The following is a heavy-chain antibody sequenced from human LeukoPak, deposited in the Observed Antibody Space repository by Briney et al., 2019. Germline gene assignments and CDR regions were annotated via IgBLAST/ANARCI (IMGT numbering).Heavy chain of an antibody. D-gene: IGHD1-26*01. V-gene: IGHV4-34*01. CDR2: INHSGST. Sequence: PSETLSLTCAVYGGSFSGYYWSWIRQPPGKGLEWIGEINHSGSTNYNPSLKSRVTISVDTSKNQFSLKLSSVTAADTAVYYCARGGWELLRYYFDYWGQGTLVTVSS. CDR1: GGSFSGYY. CDR3: ARGGWELLRYYFDY. J-gene: IGHJ4*02.